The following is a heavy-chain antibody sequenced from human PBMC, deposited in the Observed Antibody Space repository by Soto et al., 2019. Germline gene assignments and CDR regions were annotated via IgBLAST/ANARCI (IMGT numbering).Heavy chain of an antibody. CDR1: GYTVTGYY. J-gene: IGHJ4*02. D-gene: IGHD4-17*01. Sequence: ASVKVSCKASGYTVTGYYMHWVRQAPGQGLEWMGWINPNSGGTNYAQKFQGWVTMTRDTSISTAYMELSRLRSDDTAVYYCARDGGYGDYVNFDYWRQGTLVTVSS. V-gene: IGHV1-2*04. CDR2: INPNSGGT. CDR3: ARDGGYGDYVNFDY.